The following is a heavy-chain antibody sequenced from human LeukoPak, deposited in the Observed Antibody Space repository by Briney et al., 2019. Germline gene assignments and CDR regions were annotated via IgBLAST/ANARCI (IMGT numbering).Heavy chain of an antibody. V-gene: IGHV4-34*01. D-gene: IGHD3-10*01. CDR2: INHSGST. CDR3: ATGPRITMVRGVERAFDI. Sequence: SETLSLTCAVYGGSFSGYYWSWIRQPPGKGLEWIGEINHSGSTNYNPSLKSRVTISVDTSKNQFSLKLSSVTAADTAVYYCATGPRITMVRGVERAFDIWGQGTMVTVSS. CDR1: GGSFSGYY. J-gene: IGHJ3*02.